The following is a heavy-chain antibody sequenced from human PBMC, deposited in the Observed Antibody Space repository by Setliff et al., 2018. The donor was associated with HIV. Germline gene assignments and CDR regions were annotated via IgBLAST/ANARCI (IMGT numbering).Heavy chain of an antibody. CDR3: VKSASWDLRGWLH. D-gene: IGHD6-19*01. Sequence: GASVKVSCKTSGDAFNSNAISWVRQAPGQGLEWIGGILGIFGTTYYAQKFQGRVTITTDESTRTSYMELSSLRAEDSAVYYCVKSASWDLRGWLHWGQGTPVTVSS. CDR1: GDAFNSNA. V-gene: IGHV1-69*05. J-gene: IGHJ4*02. CDR2: ILGIFGTT.